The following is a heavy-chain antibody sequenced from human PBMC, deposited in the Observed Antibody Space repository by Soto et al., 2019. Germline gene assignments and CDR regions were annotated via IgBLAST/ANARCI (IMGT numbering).Heavy chain of an antibody. J-gene: IGHJ6*02. CDR3: ARMGAGYCVSISCYPSPTMGYGMDV. CDR1: EFTFSTYD. Sequence: EVQLVESGGGLVKPGGSLRLSCAASEFTFSTYDMSWVRQVPGKGLEWVSSISSSSSHIYYADSAKGRFTIFRDNAKNSLYLQMNSLRAEDTAVYYCARMGAGYCVSISCYPSPTMGYGMDVWGQGTTVTVSS. V-gene: IGHV3-21*01. CDR2: ISSSSSHI. D-gene: IGHD2-2*01.